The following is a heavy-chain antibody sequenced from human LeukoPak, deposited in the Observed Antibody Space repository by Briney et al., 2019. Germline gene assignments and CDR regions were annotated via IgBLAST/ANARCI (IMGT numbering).Heavy chain of an antibody. D-gene: IGHD6-19*01. CDR3: ARDHTVGQWPTHFDY. J-gene: IGHJ4*02. Sequence: GGSLRLSCAGSGFTFSGYSLNWVRQAPGKGLEWVSSITSSGSSMYYADSVKGRFTISRDNAESSVYLQMNSLRAEDTAVYYCARDHTVGQWPTHFDYWGQGTLVTVSS. CDR2: ITSSGSSM. V-gene: IGHV3-21*01. CDR1: GFTFSGYS.